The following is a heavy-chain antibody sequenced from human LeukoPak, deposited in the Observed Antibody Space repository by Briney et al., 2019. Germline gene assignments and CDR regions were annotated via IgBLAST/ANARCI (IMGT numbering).Heavy chain of an antibody. V-gene: IGHV4-61*02. CDR1: RHSNSSVSYY. CDR3: ASSIDFDYGDYYFDY. J-gene: IGHJ4*02. D-gene: IGHD4-17*01. Sequence: SETLALTCHTSRHSNSSVSYYWSWIRQPAGKGLEWIGRIYTSGSTNYNPSCKCRVTISLDTSKNQFSLKLSSGTAADTAVYYCASSIDFDYGDYYFDYWGQGALVTISS. CDR2: IYTSGST.